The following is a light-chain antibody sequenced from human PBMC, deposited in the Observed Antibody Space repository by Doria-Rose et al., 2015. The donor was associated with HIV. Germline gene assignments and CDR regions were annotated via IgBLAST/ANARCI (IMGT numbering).Light chain of an antibody. J-gene: IGKJ1*01. Sequence: SLSASIGDRVTITCRAGQTVSTYLNWFQQEPGKAPKLLIYAASRLQSGVPSRFSGSGSGTDFTLTISGLQPGDFATYYCQQTYSSPPWTFGQGTKVEMK. CDR3: QQTYSSPPWT. CDR2: AAS. V-gene: IGKV1-39*01. CDR1: QTVSTY.